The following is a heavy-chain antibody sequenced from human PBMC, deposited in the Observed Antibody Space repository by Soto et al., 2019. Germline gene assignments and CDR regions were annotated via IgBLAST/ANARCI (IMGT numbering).Heavy chain of an antibody. CDR3: ASPYDSSPNYV. Sequence: SETLCLTSTVSGVHIVSYYWGWVRMRPVKGLEWLGHIDYSGDNKYNPSLKSRVTMYVDRSESQVSLKLSSVTAADTAVSYCASPYDSSPNYVWGQGTTV. CDR2: IDYSGDN. CDR1: GVHIVSYY. J-gene: IGHJ6*02. D-gene: IGHD3-22*01. V-gene: IGHV4-59*01.